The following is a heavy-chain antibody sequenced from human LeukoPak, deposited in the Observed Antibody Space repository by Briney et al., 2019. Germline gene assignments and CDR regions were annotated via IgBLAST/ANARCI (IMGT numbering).Heavy chain of an antibody. V-gene: IGHV1-69*05. J-gene: IGHJ3*02. CDR1: GGTFSSYA. D-gene: IGHD3-3*01. CDR2: IIPIFGTA. Sequence: SVKVSCKASGGTFSSYAISWVRQAPGQGLEWMGGIIPIFGTANYAQKFQGRVTITTDESTSTAYMELSSLRSEDTAVYYCARQGFGGDAFDIWGQGTMVTVSS. CDR3: ARQGFGGDAFDI.